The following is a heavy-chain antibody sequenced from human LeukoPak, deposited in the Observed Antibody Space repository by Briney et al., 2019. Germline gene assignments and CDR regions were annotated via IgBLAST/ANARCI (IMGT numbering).Heavy chain of an antibody. CDR2: IYHSGST. CDR3: ALLGNWFDP. CDR1: GGSISSGGYY. J-gene: IGHJ5*02. V-gene: IGHV4-30-2*01. D-gene: IGHD3-16*01. Sequence: PSETLSLTCTVSGGSISSGGYYWSWIRQPPGKGLEWFGYIYHSGSTYYNPSLKSRVTISVDRSKNQFSLKLSSVTAADMAVYYCALLGNWFDPWGQGTLVTVSS.